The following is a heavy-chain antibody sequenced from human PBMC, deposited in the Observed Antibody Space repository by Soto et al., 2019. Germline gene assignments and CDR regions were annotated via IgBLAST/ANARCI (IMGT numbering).Heavy chain of an antibody. Sequence: GGSLRLSCAASGFTFSSYGMHWVRQAPGKGLEWVAVISYDGSNKYYADSVKGRFTISRDNSKNTLYLQMNSLRAEDTAVYYCAKDILTGYYRLLDAFDIWGQGTMVTVSS. V-gene: IGHV3-30*18. CDR2: ISYDGSNK. D-gene: IGHD3-9*01. J-gene: IGHJ3*02. CDR3: AKDILTGYYRLLDAFDI. CDR1: GFTFSSYG.